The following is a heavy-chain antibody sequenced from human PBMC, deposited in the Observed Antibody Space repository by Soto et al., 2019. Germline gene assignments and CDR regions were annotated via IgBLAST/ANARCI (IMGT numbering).Heavy chain of an antibody. CDR2: ISYDGSNK. V-gene: IGHV3-30*18. CDR3: ANYGSGSYLYYYYYYGMDV. J-gene: IGHJ6*02. D-gene: IGHD3-10*01. CDR1: GFTVSRNY. Sequence: RGSLRLSCVASGFTVSRNYMGWVRQAPGKGLAWVAVISYDGSNKYYADSVKGRFTISRDNSKNTLYLQMNSLRAEDTAVYYCANYGSGSYLYYYYYYGMDVWGQGTTVTVSS.